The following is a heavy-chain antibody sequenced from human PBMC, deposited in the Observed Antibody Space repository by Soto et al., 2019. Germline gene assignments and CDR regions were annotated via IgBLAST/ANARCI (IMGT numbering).Heavy chain of an antibody. CDR3: ARGYSSYIVVVPAAMAPPYYYYGMDV. CDR1: GGTFSSYA. J-gene: IGHJ6*02. D-gene: IGHD2-2*01. Sequence: ASVKVSCKASGGTFSSYAISWVRQAPGQGLEWMGGIIPIFGTANYAQKFQGRVTITADESTSTAYMELSSLRSEDTAVYYCARGYSSYIVVVPAAMAPPYYYYGMDVWGQETTVTVSS. CDR2: IIPIFGTA. V-gene: IGHV1-69*13.